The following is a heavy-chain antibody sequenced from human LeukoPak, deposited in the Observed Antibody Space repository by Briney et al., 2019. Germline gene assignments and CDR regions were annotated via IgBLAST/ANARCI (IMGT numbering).Heavy chain of an antibody. Sequence: GGSLRLSCAASGFPFSSYAMGWVRQAPGKGLEWVSSIRGNGERTFYADSVKGRFTISRDNSKNTVSLQMTSLEAEDTAVYYCVRNGCSATNCYIFLGDWYFDLWGRGTLVTVSS. CDR2: IRGNGERT. CDR3: VRNGCSATNCYIFLGDWYFDL. J-gene: IGHJ2*01. V-gene: IGHV3-23*01. D-gene: IGHD2-2*02. CDR1: GFPFSSYA.